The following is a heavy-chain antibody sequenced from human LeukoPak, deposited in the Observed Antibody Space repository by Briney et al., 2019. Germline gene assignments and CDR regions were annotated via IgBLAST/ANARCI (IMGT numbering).Heavy chain of an antibody. J-gene: IGHJ6*03. CDR1: GDSISGYY. CDR3: AKGGSYYYYMDV. V-gene: IGHV4-59*01. D-gene: IGHD3-16*01. Sequence: SETLSLTCTVSGDSISGYYWSWIRQPPGKGLEWIGYVYYTGTTNYNPSLKSRLTFSVDTSKNQFSLKLSSVTAADTAVYYCAKGGSYYYYMDVWGKGTTVTIS. CDR2: VYYTGTT.